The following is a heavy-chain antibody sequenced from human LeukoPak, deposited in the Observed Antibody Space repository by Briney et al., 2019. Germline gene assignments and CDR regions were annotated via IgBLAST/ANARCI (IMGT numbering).Heavy chain of an antibody. J-gene: IGHJ1*01. CDR3: AKASGPSYFQH. CDR1: GFTFSSYG. Sequence: GGSLRLSCAASGFTFSSYGMHWVRQAPGKGLEWVAVISYDGSNKYYADSVKGRFTISRDNPKNTLYLQMNSLRAEDTAVYYCAKASGPSYFQHWGQGTLVTVSS. D-gene: IGHD6-19*01. CDR2: ISYDGSNK. V-gene: IGHV3-30*18.